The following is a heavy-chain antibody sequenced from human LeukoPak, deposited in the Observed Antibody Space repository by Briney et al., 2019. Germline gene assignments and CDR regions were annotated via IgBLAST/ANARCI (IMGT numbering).Heavy chain of an antibody. CDR3: VREKDIDYAGWSFAF. V-gene: IGHV3-74*01. D-gene: IGHD4-17*01. CDR2: INRDGDYT. J-gene: IGHJ4*02. Sequence: PGGSLRLSCAASGFNFNNYWMHCVRQAPGKGLVWVSRINRDGDYTGYTDSVKGRFTISRDNARDTLYLQISSLRADDTAVYYCVREKDIDYAGWSFAFWGQGTLVTVSS. CDR1: GFNFNNYW.